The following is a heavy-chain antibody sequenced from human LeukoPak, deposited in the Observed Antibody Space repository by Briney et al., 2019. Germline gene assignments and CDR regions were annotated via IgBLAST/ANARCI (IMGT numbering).Heavy chain of an antibody. V-gene: IGHV1-69*13. D-gene: IGHD1-26*01. CDR2: IIPIFGTA. CDR1: GYTFTSYG. J-gene: IGHJ3*02. Sequence: SVKVSCKASGYTFTSYGISWVRQAPGQGLEWMGGIIPIFGTANYAQKFQGRVTITADESTSTAYMELSSLRSEDTAVYYCARVPGVGDYADAFDIWGQGTMVTVSS. CDR3: ARVPGVGDYADAFDI.